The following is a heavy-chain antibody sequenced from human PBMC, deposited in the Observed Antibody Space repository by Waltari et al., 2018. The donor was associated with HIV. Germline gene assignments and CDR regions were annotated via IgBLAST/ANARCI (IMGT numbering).Heavy chain of an antibody. Sequence: QVQLVESGGGLVKPGGSLRLSCAASGFTFSDYYLSWLRQASGKVLEWVSYIRSRCSTIYYADSVKGRFTISRDNAKNSLYLQMNSLRAEDTAVYYCARDPPRGGMDVWGQGTTVTVSS. D-gene: IGHD1-26*01. J-gene: IGHJ6*02. CDR1: GFTFSDYY. V-gene: IGHV3-11*01. CDR3: ARDPPRGGMDV. CDR2: IRSRCSTI.